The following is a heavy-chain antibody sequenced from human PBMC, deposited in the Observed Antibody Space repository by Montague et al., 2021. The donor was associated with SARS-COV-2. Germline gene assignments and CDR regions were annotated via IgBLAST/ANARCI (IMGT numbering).Heavy chain of an antibody. CDR3: ATAEWGGWYFFDY. CDR1: GGSISSGGYY. Sequence: TLSLTCTVSGGSISSGGYYWSWIRQRPGKGLEWIGYIYYSGSTYYNPSLKSRVTISVDTSKNQFSLKLSSVTAADTAVYYRATAEWGGWYFFDYWGQGTLVTVSS. D-gene: IGHD6-19*01. V-gene: IGHV4-31*03. CDR2: IYYSGST. J-gene: IGHJ4*02.